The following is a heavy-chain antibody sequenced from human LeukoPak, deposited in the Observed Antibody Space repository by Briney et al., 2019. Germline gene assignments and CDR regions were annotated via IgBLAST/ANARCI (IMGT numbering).Heavy chain of an antibody. V-gene: IGHV3-74*01. CDR3: SLDINGDLFHI. D-gene: IGHD2-21*01. Sequence: GGSLRLSCAASGLSFSAYWIHWVRQAPGKGLVWVSSINSDGSVTSYADAVKGRFSLSADNAKNTQYLQMNSLRAEDTAMYYCSLDINGDLFHIWGQGTPVTVSS. CDR1: GLSFSAYW. J-gene: IGHJ4*02. CDR2: INSDGSVT.